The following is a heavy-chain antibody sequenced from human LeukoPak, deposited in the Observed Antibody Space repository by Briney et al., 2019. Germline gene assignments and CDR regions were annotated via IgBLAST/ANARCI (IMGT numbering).Heavy chain of an antibody. V-gene: IGHV4-59*08. Sequence: PSETLSLTCTVSGGSISSYYWSWIRQPPGKGLEWIGYIYYSGSTNYNPSLKSRVTISVDTSKNQFSLKLSSVTAADTAVYYCARLNVDTAMVMDGIDYWGQGTLVTVSS. CDR2: IYYSGST. CDR1: GGSISSYY. J-gene: IGHJ4*02. D-gene: IGHD5-18*01. CDR3: ARLNVDTAMVMDGIDY.